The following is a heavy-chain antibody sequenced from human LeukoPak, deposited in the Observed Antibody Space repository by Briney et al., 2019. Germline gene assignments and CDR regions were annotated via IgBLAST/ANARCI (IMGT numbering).Heavy chain of an antibody. CDR3: AKHRAPVPGSHPKNPTAYFED. J-gene: IGHJ4*02. CDR2: ISSGGNVT. V-gene: IGHV3-23*01. CDR1: GFTFSSYA. D-gene: IGHD6-19*01. Sequence: PGGSLRLSCAASGFTFSSYAMSWVRQAPGKGLEWVSAISSGGNVTFYADSVKGRFIVSRDQSNNMLSLQMSSLRAEDTALYYCAKHRAPVPGSHPKNPTAYFEDWGQGTLVTVSS.